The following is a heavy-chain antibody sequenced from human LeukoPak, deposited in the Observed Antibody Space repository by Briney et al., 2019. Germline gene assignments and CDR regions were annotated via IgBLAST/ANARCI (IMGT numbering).Heavy chain of an antibody. D-gene: IGHD2-2*01. CDR1: GYTFTSYG. V-gene: IGHV1-18*01. CDR2: ISAYNGNT. J-gene: IGHJ5*02. Sequence: ASVKVSCKASGYTFTSYGISWVRQAPGQGLEWMGWISAYNGNTNYAQKLQGRVTMTTDTSTSTAYMELRSLRSDDTAVYYCAGDLGGCSSTSCYPTNWFDPWGQGTLVTVSS. CDR3: AGDLGGCSSTSCYPTNWFDP.